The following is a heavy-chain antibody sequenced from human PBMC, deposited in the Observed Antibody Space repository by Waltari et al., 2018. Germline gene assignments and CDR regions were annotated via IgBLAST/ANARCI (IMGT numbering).Heavy chain of an antibody. CDR2: INHSGST. J-gene: IGHJ4*02. D-gene: IGHD3-16*02. CDR3: AITGRYYDYVWGSYRPYYFDY. Sequence: QVQLQQWGAGLLKPSETLSLTCAVYGGSFSGYYWSWIRQPPGKGLEWIGEINHSGSTNYNPSSKSLVTISVDTSKNQFSLKLSSVTAADTAVYYCAITGRYYDYVWGSYRPYYFDYWGQGTLVTVSS. V-gene: IGHV4-34*01. CDR1: GGSFSGYY.